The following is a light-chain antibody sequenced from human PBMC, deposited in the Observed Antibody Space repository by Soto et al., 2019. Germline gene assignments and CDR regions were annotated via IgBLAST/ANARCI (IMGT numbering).Light chain of an antibody. Sequence: AIQMTQSPSSLSASLGDRVTITCRASQGIRNDLGWYQQKPGKAPKLLIYAASSLQSGVPSRFSGSGSGTDFTLTISSLQPEDFATYYYLQDYNYPWTFGQGTQVEIK. V-gene: IGKV1-6*01. J-gene: IGKJ1*01. CDR2: AAS. CDR3: LQDYNYPWT. CDR1: QGIRND.